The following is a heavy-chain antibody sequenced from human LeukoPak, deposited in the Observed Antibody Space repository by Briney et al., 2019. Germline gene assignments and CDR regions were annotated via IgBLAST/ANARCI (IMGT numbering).Heavy chain of an antibody. CDR3: ARGPPNWGYDY. J-gene: IGHJ4*02. CDR2: MSPNSGDT. V-gene: IGHV1-8*01. D-gene: IGHD7-27*01. Sequence: ASVTVSCTASGYTFTSYDFNWVRQATGQRPEWMGWMSPNSGDTGYAQKFQDRVTMTRNTSIRTAYMELSSLRSDDTAVYYCARGPPNWGYDYWGPGTLVTVSS. CDR1: GYTFTSYD.